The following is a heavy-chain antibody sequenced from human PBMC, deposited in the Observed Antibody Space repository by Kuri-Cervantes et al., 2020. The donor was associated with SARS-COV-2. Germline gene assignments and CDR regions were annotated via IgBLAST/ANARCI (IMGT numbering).Heavy chain of an antibody. J-gene: IGHJ6*02. V-gene: IGHV1-18*04. CDR3: ARKWELDYYYYGMDV. CDR2: ISAYNGNT. D-gene: IGHD1-26*01. CDR1: GYTFTGYY. Sequence: ASVKVSCKASGYTFTGYYMHWVRQAPGQGLEWMGWISAYNGNTNYAQKLQGRVTMTTDTSTSTAYMELRSLRSDDTAVYYCARKWELDYYYYGMDVWGQGTTVTVSS.